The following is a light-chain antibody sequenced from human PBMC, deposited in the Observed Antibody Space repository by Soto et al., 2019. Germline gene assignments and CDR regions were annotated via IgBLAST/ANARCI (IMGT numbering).Light chain of an antibody. J-gene: IGKJ1*01. CDR1: QSVSSTY. Sequence: EIVLTQSPGTLSLSPGEIATLSCRSSQSVSSTYLAWYQQKPGQAPRLLIYDASTRAAGIPDRFSGSGSGTDFTLTISRLEAEDFAVYYCHQYASSPWSFGQGAKVEIK. CDR3: HQYASSPWS. CDR2: DAS. V-gene: IGKV3-20*01.